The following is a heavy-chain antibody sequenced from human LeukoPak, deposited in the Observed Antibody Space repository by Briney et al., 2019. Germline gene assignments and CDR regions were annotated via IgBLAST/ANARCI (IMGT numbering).Heavy chain of an antibody. Sequence: PSETLSLTCTVSGGSISSYYWSWIRQPPGKGLEWIGYIYYSGSTNYNPSLKSRVTISVDTSKNQFSLKLSSVTAADTAVYYCARLYSNTWYSDYWGQGTLVTVSS. V-gene: IGHV4-59*01. CDR1: GGSISSYY. CDR2: IYYSGST. J-gene: IGHJ4*02. D-gene: IGHD6-13*01. CDR3: ARLYSNTWYSDY.